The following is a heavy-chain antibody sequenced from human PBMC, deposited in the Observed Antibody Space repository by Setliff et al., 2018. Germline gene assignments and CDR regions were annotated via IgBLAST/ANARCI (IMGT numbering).Heavy chain of an antibody. J-gene: IGHJ3*02. CDR3: ARDVCPYHYEGDFDI. CDR1: GYTFTSHY. CDR2: INPSSGRT. Sequence: SVKVSCKASGYTFTSHYMHWVRQAPGLGLEWMGTINPSSGRTSYAQKFQGRVTMTRDTSTSTVYMDMSSLRSEDTAVYYCARDVCPYHYEGDFDIWGQGTMVTVSS. D-gene: IGHD3-22*01. V-gene: IGHV1-46*01.